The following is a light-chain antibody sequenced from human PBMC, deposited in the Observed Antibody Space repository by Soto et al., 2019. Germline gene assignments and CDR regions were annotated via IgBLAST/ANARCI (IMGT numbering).Light chain of an antibody. V-gene: IGKV3-15*01. CDR1: QSIIST. CDR2: GAS. CDR3: QQFSNNHWPPYT. Sequence: EIVMTQSPGTLSVSPGERVTLSCRASQSIISTLAWYQQKPGQAPRLLIYGASARAAGVPDRFSVSGSGTDFTLTISSLQSEDFAVYYCQQFSNNHWPPYTFGQGTKLEIK. J-gene: IGKJ2*01.